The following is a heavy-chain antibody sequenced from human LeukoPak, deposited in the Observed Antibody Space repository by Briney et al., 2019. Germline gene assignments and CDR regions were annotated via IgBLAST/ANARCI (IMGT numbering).Heavy chain of an antibody. CDR3: AKLGEDDYVWGSYPLWN. V-gene: IGHV3-23*01. CDR2: ISGSGGST. CDR1: GFTFSSYG. J-gene: IGHJ4*02. D-gene: IGHD3-16*02. Sequence: PGGSLRLSCAASGFTFSSYGMSWVRQAPGKGLEWVSAISGSGGSTYYADSVKGRFTISRDNSKNTLYLQMNSLRAEDTAVYYCAKLGEDDYVWGSYPLWNWGQGTLVTVSS.